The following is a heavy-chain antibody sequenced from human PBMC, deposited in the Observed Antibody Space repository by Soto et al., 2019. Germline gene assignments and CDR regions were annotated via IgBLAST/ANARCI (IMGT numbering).Heavy chain of an antibody. J-gene: IGHJ4*02. CDR3: ARGVAPYYFDY. Sequence: QVQLVQSGAEEQKPGASVKVSCKASGYTFTSYAMHWVRQAPGQRLEWMGWINAGNGNTKYSQKFQGRVTITRDTDSRTAYMALSSLRSADTAVYYCARGVAPYYFDYWGPGTLVTVSS. D-gene: IGHD2-15*01. CDR1: GYTFTSYA. V-gene: IGHV1-3*05. CDR2: INAGNGNT.